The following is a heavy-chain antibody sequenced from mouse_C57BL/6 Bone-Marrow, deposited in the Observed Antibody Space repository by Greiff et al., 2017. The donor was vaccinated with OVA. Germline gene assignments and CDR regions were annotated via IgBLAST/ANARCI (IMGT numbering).Heavy chain of an antibody. V-gene: IGHV1-64*01. D-gene: IGHD2-3*01. CDR2: IHPNSGSP. J-gene: IGHJ3*01. CDR3: ARGGYFPWFAY. Sequence: QVQLQQPGAELVKPGASVRLSCKASGYTFTSSWLHWVKQTPGQGLEWIGMIHPNSGSPTYNEKFKRKATLTVDKSSSTAYMQLSSLTSEDFAVEYCARGGYFPWFAYWGQGTLVTVSA. CDR1: GYTFTSSW.